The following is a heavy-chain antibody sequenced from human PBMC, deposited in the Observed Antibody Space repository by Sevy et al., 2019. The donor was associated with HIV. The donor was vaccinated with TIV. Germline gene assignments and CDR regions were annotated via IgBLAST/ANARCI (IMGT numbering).Heavy chain of an antibody. CDR3: TTDQGLGIAAAVDLGY. V-gene: IGHV3-15*01. Sequence: GGSLRLSCAASGFTFSNAWMSWVRQAPGKGLEWVGRIKSKTDGGTTDYAAPVKGRFTISRDDSKNTLYLQMNSLKTEDTAVYYCTTDQGLGIAAAVDLGYRGQGTLVTVSS. D-gene: IGHD6-13*01. J-gene: IGHJ4*02. CDR1: GFTFSNAW. CDR2: IKSKTDGGTT.